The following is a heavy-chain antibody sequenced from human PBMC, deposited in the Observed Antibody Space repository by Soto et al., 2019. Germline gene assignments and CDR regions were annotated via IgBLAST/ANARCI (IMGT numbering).Heavy chain of an antibody. V-gene: IGHV4-34*01. CDR2: INHSGTT. D-gene: IGHD6-25*01. J-gene: IGHJ6*02. CDR1: RGSFSGFY. CDR3: ARGRGYVYGSNFYGLDV. Sequence: SETLSLSCGVYRGSFSGFYWSWVRQTPGGGLEWIGEINHSGTTNYNPSFQNRVTISVDKSTNNFSLKMTSVTAADAAVYYCARGRGYVYGSNFYGLDVWGQGTTVTVSS.